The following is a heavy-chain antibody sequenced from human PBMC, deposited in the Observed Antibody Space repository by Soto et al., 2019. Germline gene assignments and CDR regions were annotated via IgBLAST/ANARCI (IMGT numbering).Heavy chain of an antibody. V-gene: IGHV3-13*01. J-gene: IGHJ5*02. CDR3: ARGPSKDCVSSPPPMFDP. Sequence: EVQLVESGGGMVQTGGSLRLSCVASGFNFETHDMHWVRQVTGKGLEWVAGSGTLFDRFYPDSVKGRFTISRENAKTSVYLEMTELRSGGSGVYYGARGPSKDCVSSPPPMFDPRGQGTLVTVSS. D-gene: IGHD2-2*01. CDR2: SGTLFDR. CDR1: GFNFETHD.